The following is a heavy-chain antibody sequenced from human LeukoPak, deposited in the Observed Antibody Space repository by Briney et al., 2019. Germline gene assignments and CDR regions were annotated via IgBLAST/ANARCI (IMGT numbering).Heavy chain of an antibody. CDR3: ARDRREAWSKPGRDAFDI. CDR1: GGSIRSYY. J-gene: IGHJ3*02. V-gene: IGHV4-59*01. D-gene: IGHD1-26*01. CDR2: IFYSGST. Sequence: SETLSLTCTVSGGSIRSYYWSWIRQPPGKGLEWIGYIFYSGSTNYNPSLRSRVTISVDTSKNQFSLKLSSVTAADTAVYYCARDRREAWSKPGRDAFDIWGQGTMVTVSS.